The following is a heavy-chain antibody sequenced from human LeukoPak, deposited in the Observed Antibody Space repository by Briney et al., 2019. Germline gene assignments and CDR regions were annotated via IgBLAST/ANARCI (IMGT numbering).Heavy chain of an antibody. J-gene: IGHJ5*02. CDR1: GFIFSTYA. CDR2: TTSNGGST. Sequence: GGSLRLSCAASGFIFSTYAMHWVRQAPGKGLEYVSATTSNGGSTYYANSVKGRFTISRDNSKNTLFLQMGSLGGEDMAVYYCATASLSGWYDDWGQGTLVTVSS. CDR3: ATASLSGWYDD. V-gene: IGHV3-64*01. D-gene: IGHD6-19*01.